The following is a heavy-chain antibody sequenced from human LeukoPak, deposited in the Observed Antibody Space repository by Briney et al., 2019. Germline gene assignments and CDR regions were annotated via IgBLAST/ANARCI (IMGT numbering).Heavy chain of an antibody. D-gene: IGHD3-10*01. V-gene: IGHV3-23*01. CDR2: ISGSGGST. Sequence: PGGSLRLSCAASGFTLSSYAMSWVRQAPGKGLEWVSAISGSGGSTYYADSVKGRFTISRDNSKNTLYLQMNSLRAEDTAVYYCAKGVRYYGSGSYVSDYWGQGTLVTVSS. CDR3: AKGVRYYGSGSYVSDY. CDR1: GFTLSSYA. J-gene: IGHJ4*02.